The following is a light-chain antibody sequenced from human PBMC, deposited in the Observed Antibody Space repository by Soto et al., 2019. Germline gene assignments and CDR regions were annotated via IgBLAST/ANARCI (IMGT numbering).Light chain of an antibody. CDR3: QQYGPSPT. CDR1: QSLITRY. CDR2: GAS. V-gene: IGKV3-20*01. J-gene: IGKJ5*01. Sequence: EIVLTQSPGTLSLFPGERATLSCRASQSLITRYLAWYQQKPGQAPRLLIYGASSRATAIPDRFSGSGSGTDFPLTISRLEPEDFAVYSCQQYGPSPTFGQATRLEIK.